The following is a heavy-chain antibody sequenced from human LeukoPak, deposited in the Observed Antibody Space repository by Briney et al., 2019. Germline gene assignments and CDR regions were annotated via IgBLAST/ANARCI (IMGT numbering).Heavy chain of an antibody. J-gene: IGHJ3*02. CDR2: ISSSGNTI. CDR1: EFTFTSYG. Sequence: GGSLRLSCAVPEFTFTSYGLNWVRQAPGKGLEWVSYISSSGNTISYADSVKGRFTISRDNAKNSLYLQVISLRAEDTAVYYCARGPSIAARYDAFDSWGQGTMVTVSS. D-gene: IGHD6-6*01. V-gene: IGHV3-48*03. CDR3: ARGPSIAARYDAFDS.